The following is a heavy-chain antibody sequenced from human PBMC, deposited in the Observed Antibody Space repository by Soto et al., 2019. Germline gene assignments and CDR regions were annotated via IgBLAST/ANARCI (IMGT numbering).Heavy chain of an antibody. CDR2: INPSGGST. CDR3: ARDISTGYYPTYYYYGMDV. D-gene: IGHD3-9*01. J-gene: IGHJ6*02. CDR1: GYTFTSYY. V-gene: IGHV1-46*01. Sequence: ASVKVSCKASGYTFTSYYMHWVRQAPGQGLEWMGIINPSGGSTSYAQKFQGRVTMTRDTSTSTVYMELSSLRSEDTAVYYCARDISTGYYPTYYYYGMDVWGQGTTVTVSS.